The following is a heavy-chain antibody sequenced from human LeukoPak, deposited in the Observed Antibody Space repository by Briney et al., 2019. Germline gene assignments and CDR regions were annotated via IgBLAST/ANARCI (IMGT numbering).Heavy chain of an antibody. V-gene: IGHV4-34*01. D-gene: IGHD6-6*01. CDR3: ARGRVAARPSNYYMDV. CDR2: INHSGST. J-gene: IGHJ6*03. CDR1: GGSFSGYY. Sequence: SETLSLTCAVYGGSFSGYYWSWIRQPPGKGLEWSGEINHSGSTNYNPSLKSRVTISVDTSKNQFSLKLSSVTAADTAVYYCARGRVAARPSNYYMDVWGKGTTVTVSS.